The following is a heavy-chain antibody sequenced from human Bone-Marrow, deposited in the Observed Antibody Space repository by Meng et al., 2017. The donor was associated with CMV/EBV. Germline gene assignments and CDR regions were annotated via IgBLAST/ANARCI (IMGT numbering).Heavy chain of an antibody. CDR3: ARDLPSNYYYGMDV. J-gene: IGHJ6*02. CDR2: IYYSGST. Sequence: SETLSLTCTVSGGSISSYYWSWIRQPPGKGLEWIGYIYYSGSTNYNPSLKSRVTISVDTSKNQFSLKLSSVTAADTAVYYCARDLPSNYYYGMDVWGQGTTVTGSS. V-gene: IGHV4-59*01. CDR1: GGSISSYY.